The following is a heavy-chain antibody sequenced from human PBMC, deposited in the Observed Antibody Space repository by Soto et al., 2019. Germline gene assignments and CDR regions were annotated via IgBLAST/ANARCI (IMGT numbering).Heavy chain of an antibody. CDR3: ARSSRDIAAARINC. J-gene: IGHJ4*02. V-gene: IGHV1-3*01. Sequence: GASVKVSCKASGYTFTSYAMHWVRQAPGQRLEWMGWINAGNGNTKYSQKFQGRVTITRDTSASTAYMELSSLRSEDTAVYYCARSSRDIAAARINCWGQGTLVTVSS. CDR1: GYTFTSYA. CDR2: INAGNGNT. D-gene: IGHD6-13*01.